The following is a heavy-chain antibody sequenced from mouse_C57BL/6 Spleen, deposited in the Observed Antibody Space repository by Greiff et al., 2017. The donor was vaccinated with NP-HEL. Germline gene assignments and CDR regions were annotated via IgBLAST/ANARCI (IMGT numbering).Heavy chain of an antibody. CDR3: ASLYDGYLN. J-gene: IGHJ3*01. CDR1: GYTFTSYW. V-gene: IGHV1-69*01. Sequence: QVQLQQPGAELVMPGASVKLSCKASGYTFTSYWMHWVKQRPGQGLEWIGEIDPSDSYTNYNQKFKGKSTLTVDKSSSTAYMQLSSLTSEDSAVYYCASLYDGYLNWGQGTLVTVSA. CDR2: IDPSDSYT. D-gene: IGHD2-3*01.